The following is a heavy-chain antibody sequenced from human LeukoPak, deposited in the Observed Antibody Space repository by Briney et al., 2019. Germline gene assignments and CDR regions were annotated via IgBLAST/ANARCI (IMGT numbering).Heavy chain of an antibody. D-gene: IGHD6-6*01. J-gene: IGHJ4*02. CDR1: GFTFNDYW. CDR3: ARGAFDYISSSGEWMGDY. V-gene: IGHV3-7*01. CDR2: IKQDGSRR. Sequence: GGSLRLSCAASGFTFNDYWMTWFRQAPGKGLEWVANIKQDGSRRYYVDSVKGRFTISRDNAKNSLYLQMNNLRAEDTAVYYCARGAFDYISSSGEWMGDYWGQGTLVTVSS.